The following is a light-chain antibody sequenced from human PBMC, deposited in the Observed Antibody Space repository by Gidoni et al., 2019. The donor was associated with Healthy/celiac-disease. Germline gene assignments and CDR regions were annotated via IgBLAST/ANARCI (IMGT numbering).Light chain of an antibody. CDR3: QQYNNWPALT. V-gene: IGKV3-15*01. CDR1: QSVSSN. J-gene: IGKJ4*01. CDR2: GAS. Sequence: EIVMTTSPPTLSVSPSGRATLPCRASQSVSSNLAGYQQKPGQAPRLLIYGASTRATGIPARFSGSGSGTEFTLTISSLQSEDFSVYYCQQYNNWPALTFGGGTKVEIK.